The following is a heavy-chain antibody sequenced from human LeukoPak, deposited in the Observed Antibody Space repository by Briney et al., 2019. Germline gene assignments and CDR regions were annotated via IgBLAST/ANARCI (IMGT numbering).Heavy chain of an antibody. D-gene: IGHD6-13*01. CDR3: ARVAAAGSEYFQH. CDR1: GFTFSSYG. J-gene: IGHJ1*01. Sequence: GGSLRLSCAASGFTFSSYGMHWVRQAPGKGLEWGAVIWYDGSNKYYADSVKGRFTISRGNSKNTLYLQMNSLRAEDTAVYYCARVAAAGSEYFQHWGQGTLVTVSS. CDR2: IWYDGSNK. V-gene: IGHV3-33*01.